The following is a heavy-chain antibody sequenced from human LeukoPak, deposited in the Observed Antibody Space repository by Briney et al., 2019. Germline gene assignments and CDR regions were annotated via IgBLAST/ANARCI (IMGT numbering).Heavy chain of an antibody. J-gene: IGHJ5*02. D-gene: IGHD3-22*01. V-gene: IGHV4-34*01. CDR3: ARSYYDSSGYSNWFDP. Sequence: SETLSLTCAVYGGSFSGYYWSWIRQPPGKGLEWIGEINHSGNTNYNPSLKSRVTISVDTSKNQFSLKLSSVTAADTAVYYCARSYYDSSGYSNWFDPWGQGTLVTVSS. CDR2: INHSGNT. CDR1: GGSFSGYY.